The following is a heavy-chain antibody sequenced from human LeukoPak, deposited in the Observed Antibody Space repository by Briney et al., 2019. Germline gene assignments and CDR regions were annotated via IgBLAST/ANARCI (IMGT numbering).Heavy chain of an antibody. CDR3: AREPRYSSGWYGIDY. CDR2: IKQDGSEK. CDR1: GFTFSSYW. Sequence: GGSLRLSCAASGFTFSSYWMSWVRQAPGKGLEWVANIKQDGSEKYYVDSVKGRFTISRDNAKNSLYLQMNSLRAEDTAVYYCAREPRYSSGWYGIDYWGQGTLVTVSS. V-gene: IGHV3-7*01. J-gene: IGHJ4*02. D-gene: IGHD6-19*01.